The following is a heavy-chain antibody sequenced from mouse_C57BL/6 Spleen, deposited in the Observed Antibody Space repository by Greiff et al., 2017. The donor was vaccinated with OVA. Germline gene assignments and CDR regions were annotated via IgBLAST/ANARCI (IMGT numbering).Heavy chain of an antibody. D-gene: IGHD2-5*01. J-gene: IGHJ2*01. CDR2: INPSNGGT. V-gene: IGHV1-53*01. CDR3: ARWGYSNFYFDY. Sequence: QVQLQQPGTELVKPGASVKLSCKASGYTFTSYWMHWVKQRPGQGLEWIGNINPSNGGTNYNEKFKSKATLTVDKSSSTAYMQLSSLTSEDAAVYYCARWGYSNFYFDYWGQGTTLTVSA. CDR1: GYTFTSYW.